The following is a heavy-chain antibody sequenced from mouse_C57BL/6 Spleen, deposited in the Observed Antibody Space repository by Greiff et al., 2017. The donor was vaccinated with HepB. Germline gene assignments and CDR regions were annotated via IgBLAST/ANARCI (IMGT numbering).Heavy chain of an antibody. CDR2: ISYDGSN. D-gene: IGHD1-1*01. V-gene: IGHV3-6*01. CDR1: GYSITSGYY. CDR3: ASPYYGSSPLAY. J-gene: IGHJ3*01. Sequence: VQLKQSGPGLVKPSQSLSLTCSVTGYSITSGYYWNWIRQFPGNKLEWMGYISYDGSNNYNPSLKNRISITRDTSKNQFFLKLNSVTTEDTATYYCASPYYGSSPLAYWGQGTLVTVSA.